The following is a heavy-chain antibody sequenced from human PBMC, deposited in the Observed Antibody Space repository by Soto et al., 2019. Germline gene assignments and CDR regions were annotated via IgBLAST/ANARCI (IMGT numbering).Heavy chain of an antibody. J-gene: IGHJ4*02. CDR2: ISGSGGST. D-gene: IGHD6-19*01. CDR1: GYTFSSYA. Sequence: ASVKVSCKASGYTFSSYAMSWVRQATGKGLEGVSVISGSGGSTYDADSVKGRFTISRDNSKNTLYLQMNSLRAEDTAVFYCARRSSGWYFDYWGQGTVVTVSS. CDR3: ARRSSGWYFDY. V-gene: IGHV3-23*01.